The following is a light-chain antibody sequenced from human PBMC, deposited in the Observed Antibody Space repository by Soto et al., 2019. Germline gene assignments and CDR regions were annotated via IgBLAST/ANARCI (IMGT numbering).Light chain of an antibody. V-gene: IGKV3-20*01. CDR2: GTS. J-gene: IGKJ1*01. CDR1: QSLSVSY. Sequence: EIVLTQSRGTLSLSPGDRATLSCRASQSLSVSYLAWYQQRPGQAPRLLIYGTSTRATGIPDRFSGSGSGRDFTLAISRLEPEDFAVYYCHQFGDSPQTFGQGTTVEI. CDR3: HQFGDSPQT.